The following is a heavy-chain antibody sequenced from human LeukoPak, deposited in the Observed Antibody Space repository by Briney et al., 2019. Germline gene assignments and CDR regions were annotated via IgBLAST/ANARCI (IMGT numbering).Heavy chain of an antibody. Sequence: GAAVKVSCKASGYTFTGYYMHRVGQAPGQGLEWMGWINPNSGGTKYAQKFQGRVTMTRDTSISTAYMELSSLRSDDTAVYYCARAEAIDYWGQGTLVTVSS. J-gene: IGHJ4*02. CDR2: INPNSGGT. CDR3: ARAEAIDY. CDR1: GYTFTGYY. D-gene: IGHD5-12*01. V-gene: IGHV1-2*02.